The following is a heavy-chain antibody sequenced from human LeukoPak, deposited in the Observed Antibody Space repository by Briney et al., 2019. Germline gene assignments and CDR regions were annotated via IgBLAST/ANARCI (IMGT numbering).Heavy chain of an antibody. CDR2: IYSAGST. CDR1: GFTIISNF. Sequence: GGSLRLSCAASGFTIISNFMSWVRQAPGKGLEWVSVIYSAGSTPYADSVKGRFTISRDNSKNTLYLQMNSLRAEDTAVYYCARFHYYDSSGYYSNAFDIWGQGTMVTVSS. V-gene: IGHV3-66*01. CDR3: ARFHYYDSSGYYSNAFDI. D-gene: IGHD3-22*01. J-gene: IGHJ3*02.